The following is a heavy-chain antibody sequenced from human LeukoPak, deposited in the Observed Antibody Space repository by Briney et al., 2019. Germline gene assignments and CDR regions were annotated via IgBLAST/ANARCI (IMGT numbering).Heavy chain of an antibody. V-gene: IGHV3-21*01. D-gene: IGHD1-26*01. CDR1: GFTFSSYS. CDR3: ARELVGAVRPIDY. Sequence: GGSLRLSCAASGFTFSSYSMNWVRQAPGKGLEWVSAISSSTLKIYYADSVKGRFTISRDNSKNTLYLQMNSLRAEDTAVYYCARELVGAVRPIDYWGQGTLVTVSS. J-gene: IGHJ4*02. CDR2: ISSSTLKI.